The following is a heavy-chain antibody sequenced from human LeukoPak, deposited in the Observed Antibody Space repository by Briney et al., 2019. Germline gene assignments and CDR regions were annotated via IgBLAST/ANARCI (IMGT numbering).Heavy chain of an antibody. D-gene: IGHD6-19*01. J-gene: IGHJ4*02. CDR1: GFTFSSYE. CDR3: AKDRYSSGWGPFDY. CDR2: ISSSGSTI. V-gene: IGHV3-48*03. Sequence: GGSLRLSCAASGFTFSSYETNWVRQAPGKGLEWVSYISSSGSTIYYADSVKGRFTISRDNAKNSLYLQMNSLRAEDTAVYYCAKDRYSSGWGPFDYWGQGTLVTVSS.